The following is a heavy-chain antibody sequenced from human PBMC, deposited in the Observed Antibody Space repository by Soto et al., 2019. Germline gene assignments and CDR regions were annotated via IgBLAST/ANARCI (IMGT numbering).Heavy chain of an antibody. D-gene: IGHD3-3*01. V-gene: IGHV1-18*01. J-gene: IGHJ6*02. CDR2: ISAYNGNT. CDR1: GYTFTSYG. CDR3: ARDRRNDFWRSAIYNYYGMDV. Sequence: QVQLVQSGAEVKKPGASVKVSCRASGYTFTSYGISWVRQAPGQGLEWMGWISAYNGNTNYAQKLQGRVTMTTDTSTSTAYMELRSLRSDDTAVYYCARDRRNDFWRSAIYNYYGMDVWGQGTTVTVSS.